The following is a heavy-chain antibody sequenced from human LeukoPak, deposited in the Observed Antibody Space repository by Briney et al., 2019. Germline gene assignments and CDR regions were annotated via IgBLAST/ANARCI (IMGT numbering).Heavy chain of an antibody. CDR3: AITGSGYPPEFDY. CDR1: GGSIISYY. J-gene: IGHJ4*02. V-gene: IGHV4-59*08. Sequence: SETLSLTCTVSGGSIISYYWSWIRQPPGKGLEWIGYIYYSGSTNYNPSLKSRVTISVETSKNQFSLKLSSVTAADTAAYYCAITGSGYPPEFDYWGQGTLVTVSS. D-gene: IGHD3-22*01. CDR2: IYYSGST.